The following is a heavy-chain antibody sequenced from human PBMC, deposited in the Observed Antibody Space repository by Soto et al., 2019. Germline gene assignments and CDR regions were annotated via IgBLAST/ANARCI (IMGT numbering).Heavy chain of an antibody. CDR3: ARDHIVVVVAATHDAFDI. Sequence: LILSCAASGFTFSSYAIHWVRHAPVKLLEWVAVISYDGSNKYYADSVKGRFTISRDNSKNTLYLQMNSLRAEDTAVYYCARDHIVVVVAATHDAFDIWGQGTMVTVSS. J-gene: IGHJ3*02. V-gene: IGHV3-30-3*01. D-gene: IGHD2-15*01. CDR1: GFTFSSYA. CDR2: ISYDGSNK.